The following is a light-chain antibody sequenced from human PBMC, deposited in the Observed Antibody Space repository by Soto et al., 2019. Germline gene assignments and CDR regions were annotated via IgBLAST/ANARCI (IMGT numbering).Light chain of an antibody. V-gene: IGKV3-11*01. Sequence: EIVLTQSPATLSLSPGERATLSCRASQSVSSYLAWYQQKPGQAPRLLIYDASNRATGIPARSSGSGSGTDFTLTISSLEPEDFAVYYCQHRSNWPWTFGQGPKVEIK. J-gene: IGKJ1*01. CDR3: QHRSNWPWT. CDR1: QSVSSY. CDR2: DAS.